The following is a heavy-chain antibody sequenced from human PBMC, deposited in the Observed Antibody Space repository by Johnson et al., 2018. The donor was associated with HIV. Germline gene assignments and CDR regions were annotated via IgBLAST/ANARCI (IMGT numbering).Heavy chain of an antibody. CDR2: IYSGGST. V-gene: IGHV3-66*01. CDR3: AKDLGDAVGDTHDAFDI. D-gene: IGHD1-26*01. Sequence: VQLVESGGGVAQPGRSLRLSCAASGFTFSSYAMSWVRQAPGKGLEWVSVIYSGGSTYYADSVKGRFTISRDNSKNSLYLQMTSLRAEDTALYYCAKDLGDAVGDTHDAFDIWGQGTMVTVSS. CDR1: GFTFSSYA. J-gene: IGHJ3*02.